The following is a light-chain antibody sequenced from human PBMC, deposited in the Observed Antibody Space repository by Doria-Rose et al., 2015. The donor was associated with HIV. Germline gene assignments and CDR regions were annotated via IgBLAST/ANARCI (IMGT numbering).Light chain of an antibody. J-gene: IGLJ3*02. CDR3: SSYASTDTLV. Sequence: TGTNSDVGGYNYVSWYQQHPGKAPKLMIYDVSNRPSGVSNRFSGSKSGNTASLTISGLQAEDEADYYCSSYASTDTLVFGGGTKLTVL. CDR2: DVS. V-gene: IGLV2-14*03. CDR1: NSDVGGYNY.